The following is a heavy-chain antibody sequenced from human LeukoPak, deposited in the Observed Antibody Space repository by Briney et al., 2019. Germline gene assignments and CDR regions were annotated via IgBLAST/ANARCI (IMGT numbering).Heavy chain of an antibody. J-gene: IGHJ5*02. CDR2: INHSGST. CDR3: ARAPNYYDSSGYYGAYNWFDP. Sequence: SETLSLTCAVYGGSFSGYYWGWIRQPPGKGLEWIGEINHSGSTNYNPSLKSRVTISVDTSKNQFSLKLSSVTAADTAVYYCARAPNYYDSSGYYGAYNWFDPWGQGTLVTVSS. V-gene: IGHV4-34*01. D-gene: IGHD3-22*01. CDR1: GGSFSGYY.